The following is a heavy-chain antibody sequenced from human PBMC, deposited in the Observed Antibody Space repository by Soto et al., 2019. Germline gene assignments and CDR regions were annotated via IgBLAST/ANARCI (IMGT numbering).Heavy chain of an antibody. D-gene: IGHD2-15*01. Sequence: QVQLVQSGAEVKKPGASVKVSCKASGYTFTGYYMHWVRQAPGQGLEWTGWINPNSGGTNYAQKFQGWVTMTRDTSISTADLELSRLRSDDTAVYYCARTVRGYCSGGSCHRHWYFDLWGRGTLVTVSS. V-gene: IGHV1-2*04. CDR2: INPNSGGT. CDR3: ARTVRGYCSGGSCHRHWYFDL. J-gene: IGHJ2*01. CDR1: GYTFTGYY.